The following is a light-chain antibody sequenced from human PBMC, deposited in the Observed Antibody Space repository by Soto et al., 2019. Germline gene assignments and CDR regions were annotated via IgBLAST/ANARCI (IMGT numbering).Light chain of an antibody. CDR3: QQYNSYWT. J-gene: IGKJ1*01. V-gene: IGKV1-5*01. CDR1: QSISNW. CDR2: DAS. Sequence: DIQMTQSPSTLSASVGDRVTITCRASQSISNWLAWYQQKPGKAPKLLIYDASNLESRVPSRVSGSGTGTKFTLTIRRLQPDDFATYYCQQYNSYWTFGPGTKVEIK.